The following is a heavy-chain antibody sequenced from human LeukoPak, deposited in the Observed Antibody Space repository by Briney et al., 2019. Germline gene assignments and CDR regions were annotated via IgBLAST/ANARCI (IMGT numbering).Heavy chain of an antibody. CDR1: GFTVSSNY. CDR3: ARSIAVAKNNWFDP. CDR2: IYSGGST. Sequence: PGGSLRLSCAASGFTVSSNYMSWVRQAPGKGLEWVSVIYSGGSTYYADSVKGRFTISRDNSKNTLYLQMNSLRAEDTAVYYCARSIAVAKNNWFDPWGQGTLVTVSS. D-gene: IGHD6-19*01. J-gene: IGHJ5*02. V-gene: IGHV3-53*05.